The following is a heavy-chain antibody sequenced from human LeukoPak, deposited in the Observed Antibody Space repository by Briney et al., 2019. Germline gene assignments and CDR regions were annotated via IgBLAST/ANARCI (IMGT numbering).Heavy chain of an antibody. CDR2: IRWNSGSI. D-gene: IGHD5-24*01. V-gene: IGHV3-9*01. J-gene: IGHJ3*02. CDR3: AKAVEMATITI. CDR1: GFTFDDYT. Sequence: GGSLRLSCAASGFTFDDYTMHWVRKAPGKGLEWVSGIRWNSGSIGYADSVKGRFTISRENAKNSLYLQMNSLRAEDTALYYCAKAVEMATITIWGQGTMVTVSS.